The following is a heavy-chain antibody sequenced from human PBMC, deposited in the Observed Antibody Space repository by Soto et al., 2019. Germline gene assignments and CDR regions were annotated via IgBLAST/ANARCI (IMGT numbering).Heavy chain of an antibody. Sequence: ASVKVSCKASGFTFTSSAVQWVRQARGQRLEWIGWIVVGSGNTNYAQKFQERVTITRDMSTSTAYMELSSLLSEDTAVYYCAAESWLGRYYFGSGGYYKGGMLIFFWGQGTLVTVSS. CDR3: AAESWLGRYYFGSGGYYKGGMLIFF. CDR2: IVVGSGNT. J-gene: IGHJ4*02. D-gene: IGHD3-10*01. V-gene: IGHV1-58*01. CDR1: GFTFTSSA.